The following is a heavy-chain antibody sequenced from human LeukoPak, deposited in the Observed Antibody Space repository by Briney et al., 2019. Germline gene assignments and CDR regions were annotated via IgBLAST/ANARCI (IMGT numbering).Heavy chain of an antibody. CDR2: ISAYNDNT. CDR1: GYTFVNYA. V-gene: IGHV1-18*01. Sequence: ASVKVSCKASGYTFVNYAISWVRQAPGQGLEWMGWISAYNDNTNYAQKFQGRVTMTTDTSTSTAYMELRSLRSDDTAVYYCARLYSSGWGVDYWGQGTLVTASS. D-gene: IGHD6-19*01. CDR3: ARLYSSGWGVDY. J-gene: IGHJ4*02.